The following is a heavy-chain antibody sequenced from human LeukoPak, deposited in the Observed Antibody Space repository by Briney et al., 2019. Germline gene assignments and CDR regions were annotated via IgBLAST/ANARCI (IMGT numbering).Heavy chain of an antibody. CDR1: GFTFSSYW. D-gene: IGHD7-27*01. V-gene: IGHV3-7*01. J-gene: IGHJ2*01. CDR3: ARAPPGWYFDL. Sequence: GGSLRLSCAASGFTFSSYWMSWVRQAPGKGLEWVANIKQDGSEKYYADSVKGRFTISRDNAKNSLYLQMNSLRAEDTAVYYCARAPPGWYFDLWGRGTLVTVSS. CDR2: IKQDGSEK.